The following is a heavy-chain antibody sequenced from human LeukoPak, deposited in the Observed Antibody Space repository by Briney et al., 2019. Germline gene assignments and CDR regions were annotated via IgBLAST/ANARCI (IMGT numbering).Heavy chain of an antibody. CDR2: INHSEST. D-gene: IGHD1-1*01. Sequence: SETLSLTCAVYGGSFSGYYWSWIRQPPGKGLEWIGEINHSESTNYNPSLKSRVTISVDTSKNQFSLKLSSVTAADTAVYYCARGTNLGWFDPWGQGTLVTVSS. V-gene: IGHV4-34*01. J-gene: IGHJ5*02. CDR1: GGSFSGYY. CDR3: ARGTNLGWFDP.